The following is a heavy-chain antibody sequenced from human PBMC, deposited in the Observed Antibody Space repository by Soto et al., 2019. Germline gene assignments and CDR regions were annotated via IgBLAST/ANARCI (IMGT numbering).Heavy chain of an antibody. D-gene: IGHD3-10*02. CDR3: AINEGRDVSTFDY. Sequence: QVQLVQSGAEVKTPGSSVKVSYKASGGIFTRYDIRWVRQAPGQGLEWMGAIIPIFGTANYAQKFQGGVTITADATTSTAYMELSSLRSEDTAMYYCAINEGRDVSTFDYWGQGTLVTVSS. CDR1: GGIFTRYD. V-gene: IGHV1-69*01. CDR2: IIPIFGTA. J-gene: IGHJ4*02.